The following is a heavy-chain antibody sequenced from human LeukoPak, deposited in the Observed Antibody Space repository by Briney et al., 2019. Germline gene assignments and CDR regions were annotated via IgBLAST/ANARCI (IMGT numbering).Heavy chain of an antibody. D-gene: IGHD6-13*01. CDR1: GGSISRYY. V-gene: IGHV4-4*07. CDR3: ARALIAAAGTRAFDI. Sequence: SETLSLTCTVPGGSISRYYWSWIRQPAGKGLEWIGRIYTSGSTNYNPSLKSRVTMSVDTSKNQFSLKLSSVTAADTAVYYCARALIAAAGTRAFDIWGQGTMVTVSS. J-gene: IGHJ3*02. CDR2: IYTSGST.